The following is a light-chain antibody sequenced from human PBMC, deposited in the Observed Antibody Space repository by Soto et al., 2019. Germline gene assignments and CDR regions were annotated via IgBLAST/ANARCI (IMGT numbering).Light chain of an antibody. J-gene: IGKJ1*01. V-gene: IGKV3-20*01. CDR3: QQCGSSPWT. CDR2: AAS. CDR1: QSVNSK. Sequence: EVVLTQSPGTLSLSPGERATLSCRASQSVNSKLAWYQQKPGRAPRLLIYAASSRATGIPDRFSGGGSGTDFTLTISRLEPEDFAVYYCQQCGSSPWTFGQGTKVDIK.